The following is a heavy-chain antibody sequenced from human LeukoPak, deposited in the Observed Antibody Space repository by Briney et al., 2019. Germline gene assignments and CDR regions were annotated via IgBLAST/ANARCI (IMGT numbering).Heavy chain of an antibody. CDR1: GGSFSDYY. J-gene: IGHJ4*02. CDR2: INHSGST. D-gene: IGHD3-22*01. Sequence: SETLSLTCAVYGGSFSDYYWSWIRQPPGKGLEWIGEINHSGSTNNNPSLKSRVTISVDTSKNQFSLKLSSVTAADTAIYYCASIDYDSSGYYYVGYFDYWGQGTLVTVSS. V-gene: IGHV4-34*01. CDR3: ASIDYDSSGYYYVGYFDY.